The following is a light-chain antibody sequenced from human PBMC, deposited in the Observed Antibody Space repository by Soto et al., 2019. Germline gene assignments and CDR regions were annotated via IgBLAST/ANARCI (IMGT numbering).Light chain of an antibody. Sequence: EIVMTQSPATLSVSPGERATLSCRASQSVSSNLAWYQQKPGQAPTLLIYGASARATGIPARFSGSGSGTDFTLTISRLEPEDFALYYCQQYGDSPLTFGGGTKVEIK. CDR2: GAS. V-gene: IGKV3-15*01. CDR3: QQYGDSPLT. J-gene: IGKJ4*01. CDR1: QSVSSN.